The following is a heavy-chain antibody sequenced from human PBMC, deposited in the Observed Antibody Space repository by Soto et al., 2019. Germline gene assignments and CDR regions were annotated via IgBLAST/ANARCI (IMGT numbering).Heavy chain of an antibody. V-gene: IGHV3-30-3*01. CDR1: GFTFSSYA. CDR3: ARDRYQIAAAGLATDY. D-gene: IGHD6-13*01. Sequence: GGSLRLSCAASGFTFSSYAMHWVRQAPGKGLEWVAVISYDGSNKYYADSVKGRFTISRDNSKNTLYLQMNSLRAEDTAVYYCARDRYQIAAAGLATDYWGQGTLVTVSS. J-gene: IGHJ4*02. CDR2: ISYDGSNK.